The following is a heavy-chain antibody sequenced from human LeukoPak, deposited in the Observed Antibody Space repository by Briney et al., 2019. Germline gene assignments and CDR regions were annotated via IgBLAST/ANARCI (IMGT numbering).Heavy chain of an antibody. J-gene: IGHJ3*02. CDR1: GFTFSSYA. CDR2: ISGSGGST. Sequence: GGSLRLSCAASGFTFSSYAMSWVRQAPGKGLEWVSAISGSGGSTYYADSVKGRFTISRDNSKNTLYLQMNSLRAEDTAVYYCAKDGVTNWNDADDAFDIWGQGTMVTVSS. D-gene: IGHD1-20*01. CDR3: AKDGVTNWNDADDAFDI. V-gene: IGHV3-23*01.